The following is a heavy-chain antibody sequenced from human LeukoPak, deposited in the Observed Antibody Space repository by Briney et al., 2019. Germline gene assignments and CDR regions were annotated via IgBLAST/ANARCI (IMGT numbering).Heavy chain of an antibody. V-gene: IGHV4-34*01. Sequence: SETLSLTCAVYGGSLSGYYWSWIRQPPGKGLEWIGEINHSGSTNYNPSLKSRVTISVDTSKNQFSLKLSSVTAADTAVYYCARVRITRDSKSFDYWGQGTLVTVSS. D-gene: IGHD1-20*01. CDR1: GGSLSGYY. CDR3: ARVRITRDSKSFDY. J-gene: IGHJ4*02. CDR2: INHSGST.